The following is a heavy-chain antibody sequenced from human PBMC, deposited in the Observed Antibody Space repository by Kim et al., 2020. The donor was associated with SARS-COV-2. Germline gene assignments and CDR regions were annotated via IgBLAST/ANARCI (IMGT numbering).Heavy chain of an antibody. CDR2: IYPGDSDI. J-gene: IGHJ4*02. Sequence: GESLKISCKGSGYTFTSHWIAWVRQMPGKGLEWMGIIYPGDSDIRYSPSFQGQVTISADKSISTAYLQWSSLTASDTAMYYCARHSTRGNYWNFDYCGQGTLVTVSS. V-gene: IGHV5-51*01. CDR1: GYTFTSHW. CDR3: ARHSTRGNYWNFDY. D-gene: IGHD1-7*01.